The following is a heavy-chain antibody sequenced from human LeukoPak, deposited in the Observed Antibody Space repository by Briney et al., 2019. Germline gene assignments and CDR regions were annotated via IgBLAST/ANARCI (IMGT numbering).Heavy chain of an antibody. CDR3: ARSGYSSSWYVGGAFDI. J-gene: IGHJ3*02. D-gene: IGHD6-13*01. V-gene: IGHV4-30-2*01. CDR2: IYHNGST. CDR1: GGSISSGGYY. Sequence: PSETLSFTCTVSGGSISSGGYYWSWIRQPPGKGLEWIGYIYHNGSTYYNPSLKSRVTISVDRSKNQFSLKLSSVTAADTAVYYCARSGYSSSWYVGGAFDIWGQGTMVTVSS.